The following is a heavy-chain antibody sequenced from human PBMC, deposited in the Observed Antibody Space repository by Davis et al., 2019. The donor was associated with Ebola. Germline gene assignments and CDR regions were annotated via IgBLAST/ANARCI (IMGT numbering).Heavy chain of an antibody. Sequence: PGGSLRLSCAASGFTFSNYDMHWVRQATGKGLEWVSAIGTAGDTYYPGSVKGRFTISRDNAKNSLYLQMNSLRDEDTAVYFCARAGVNSYGSSGYYYDYWGQGTLVTVSS. V-gene: IGHV3-13*01. CDR1: GFTFSNYD. CDR2: IGTAGDT. D-gene: IGHD3-22*01. J-gene: IGHJ4*02. CDR3: ARAGVNSYGSSGYYYDY.